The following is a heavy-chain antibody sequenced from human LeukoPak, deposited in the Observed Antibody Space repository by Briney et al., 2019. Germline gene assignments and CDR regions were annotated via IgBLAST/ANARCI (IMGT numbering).Heavy chain of an antibody. CDR3: AKPGSLMGRFFDY. J-gene: IGHJ4*02. CDR1: GDSMTNYY. D-gene: IGHD1-14*01. V-gene: IGHV4-59*01. CDR2: MHHSGTT. Sequence: SETLSLTCTVSGDSMTNYYWNWIRAPAGKVLEWIGYMHHSGTTNYNTSLKSRLTMSVDTSKNQFSLKLTSVSAADTAMYFCAKPGSLMGRFFDYWGQGIQVIVSS.